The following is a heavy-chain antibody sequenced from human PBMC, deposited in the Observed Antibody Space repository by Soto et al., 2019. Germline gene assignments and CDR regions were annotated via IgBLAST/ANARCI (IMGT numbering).Heavy chain of an antibody. CDR1: GGSFSCRDCY. Sequence: QVQLQESGPGLVKPSQTLSLACTVSGGSFSCRDCYWTWIRQPPGKGLEWIGYFYYSGSTYYNPSLRSRVTITVDTAKNNFSGKLSSLAVANTAVYYWARAYGDYAHFDSWGQGTLVTVSS. J-gene: IGHJ4*02. CDR3: ARAYGDYAHFDS. CDR2: FYYSGST. V-gene: IGHV4-30-4*01. D-gene: IGHD4-17*01.